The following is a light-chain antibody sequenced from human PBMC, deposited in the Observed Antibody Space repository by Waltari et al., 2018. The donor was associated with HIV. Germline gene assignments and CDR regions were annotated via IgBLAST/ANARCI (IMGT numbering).Light chain of an antibody. V-gene: IGKV4-1*01. J-gene: IGKJ4*01. CDR2: WAS. CDR1: RTVFYSPDNRNY. CDR3: QQYYSVPPT. Sequence: DIVMTQSPDSLAVSLGERATINCTSSRTVFYSPDNRNYLAWYLQRPGHSPRVLIFWASTRAYGVPDRFSGSGSGTDFSLTLSSLQADDVGIYYCQQYYSVPPTFGGGTKVEI.